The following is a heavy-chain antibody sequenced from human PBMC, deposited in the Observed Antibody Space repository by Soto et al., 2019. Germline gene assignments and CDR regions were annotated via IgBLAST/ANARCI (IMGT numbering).Heavy chain of an antibody. J-gene: IGHJ4*02. CDR2: ISAYNGNT. CDR1: GGTFSSYA. D-gene: IGHD6-13*01. V-gene: IGHV1-18*01. Sequence: ASVKVSCKASGGTFSSYAISWVRQAPGQGLEWMGWISAYNGNTNYAQKLQGRVTMTTDTSTSTAYMELRSLRSDDTAVYYCARETPIIAAAGTGVSEYWGQGTLVTVSS. CDR3: ARETPIIAAAGTGVSEY.